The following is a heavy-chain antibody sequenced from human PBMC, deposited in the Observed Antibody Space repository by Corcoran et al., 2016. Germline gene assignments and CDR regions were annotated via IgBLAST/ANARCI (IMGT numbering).Heavy chain of an antibody. Sequence: QVQLQQSGPGLVKPSQTLSLTCAISGDSVSSNSAAWNWIRQSPSRGLEWLGRTYYRSKWYNDYAVSVKSRITITPDTSKNQFSLQLNSVTPGDTGVEYCARWASSIAAQKRSGGMDVWGQGTTVTVSS. CDR2: TYYRSKWYN. CDR3: ARWASSIAAQKRSGGMDV. J-gene: IGHJ6*02. CDR1: GDSVSSNSAA. V-gene: IGHV6-1*01. D-gene: IGHD6-6*01.